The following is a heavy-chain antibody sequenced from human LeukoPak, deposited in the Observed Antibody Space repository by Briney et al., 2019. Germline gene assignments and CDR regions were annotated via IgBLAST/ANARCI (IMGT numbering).Heavy chain of an antibody. CDR1: GYTFTSYG. CDR2: ISAYNGNT. Sequence: ASVKVSCKASGYTFTSYGISWVRQAPGQGLEWMGWISAYNGNTNYAQKLQGRVTMTTDTSTSTAYMELRSLRSDDTAVYYCTTAMVTRDAFDIWGQGTMVTVSS. V-gene: IGHV1-18*01. D-gene: IGHD5-18*01. CDR3: TTAMVTRDAFDI. J-gene: IGHJ3*02.